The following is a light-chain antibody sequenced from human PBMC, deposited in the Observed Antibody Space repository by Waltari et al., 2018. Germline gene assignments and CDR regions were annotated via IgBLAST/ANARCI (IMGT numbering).Light chain of an antibody. V-gene: IGKV3-15*01. Sequence: EIVMTQSPVSMSVSPGERATLSCRASQNIRITLAWYQQKPGQAPRLLIYGASTRATGIPARFSGSGSGTEFTLTISSLQSEDFAVYYCHQYNDWPLTFGGGTKVETK. CDR2: GAS. CDR1: QNIRIT. J-gene: IGKJ4*01. CDR3: HQYNDWPLT.